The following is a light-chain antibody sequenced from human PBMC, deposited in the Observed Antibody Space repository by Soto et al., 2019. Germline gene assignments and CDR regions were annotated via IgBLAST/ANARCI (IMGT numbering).Light chain of an antibody. CDR3: QNYNSAPPAGA. J-gene: IGKJ4*01. V-gene: IGKV1-27*01. CDR2: ETS. CDR1: QGISNR. Sequence: DIQMTQSPSSLSASVGDRVSITCRASQGISNRLAWYQQKPGKVPKLLIYETSTLQSGVPSRFSGSGSETDFTLTISSLQPEDVATYYCQNYNSAPPAGAFGGGTKVEIK.